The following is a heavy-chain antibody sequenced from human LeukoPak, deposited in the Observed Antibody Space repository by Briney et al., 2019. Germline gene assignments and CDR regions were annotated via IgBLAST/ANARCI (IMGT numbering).Heavy chain of an antibody. CDR2: ISAYNGNT. V-gene: IGHV1-18*01. D-gene: IGHD2-15*01. CDR1: GGTFSSYA. CDR3: ARGRRVAATVDVDY. J-gene: IGHJ4*02. Sequence: GASVKVSCKASGGTFSSYAISWVRQAPGQGLEWMGWISAYNGNTNYAQKLQGRVTMTTDTSTSTAYMELRSLRSDDTAVYYCARGRRVAATVDVDYWGQGTLVTVSS.